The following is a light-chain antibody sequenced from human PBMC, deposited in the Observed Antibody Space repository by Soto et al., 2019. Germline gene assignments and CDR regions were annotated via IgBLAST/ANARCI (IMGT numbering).Light chain of an antibody. J-gene: IGLJ2*01. CDR1: SSDVGGYNY. CDR2: EVS. CDR3: SSYAGSSNLGV. V-gene: IGLV2-8*01. Sequence: QSALTQPPSASGSPGQSVTISCTGTSSDVGGYNYVSWYQQHPGRAPKLMIYEVSKRPSGVPDRFSGSKSGNTASLTVSGLQPEDEDDYYCSSYAGSSNLGVFGGGTKLTVL.